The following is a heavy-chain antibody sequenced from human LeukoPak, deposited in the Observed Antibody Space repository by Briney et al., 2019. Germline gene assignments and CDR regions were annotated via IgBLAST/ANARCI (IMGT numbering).Heavy chain of an antibody. Sequence: PSETLSLTCTVSGGSISSSNYYWGWIRQPPGKGLEWIGSIYYSGSSYYNSSLQSRVTISVDTSKNQFSLNLSSLTAADRAVYYCATSGWYQTGVYWGQGTLVTVSS. V-gene: IGHV4-39*07. J-gene: IGHJ4*02. D-gene: IGHD6-13*01. CDR3: ATSGWYQTGVY. CDR2: IYYSGSS. CDR1: GGSISSSNYY.